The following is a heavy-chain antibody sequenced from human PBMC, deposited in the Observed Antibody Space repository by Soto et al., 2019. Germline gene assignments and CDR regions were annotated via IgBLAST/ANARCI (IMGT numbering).Heavy chain of an antibody. CDR1: GGSISSCY. CDR2: IYYSGST. J-gene: IGHJ4*02. CDR3: ARARRAFDY. V-gene: IGHV4-59*01. Sequence: SETLSLTCTVSGGSISSCYCSWIRQPPGKGLEWIGYIYYSGSTNYNPSLKSRVTISVDTSKNQFSLKLSSVTAADTAVYYCARARRAFDYWGQGTLVTVS.